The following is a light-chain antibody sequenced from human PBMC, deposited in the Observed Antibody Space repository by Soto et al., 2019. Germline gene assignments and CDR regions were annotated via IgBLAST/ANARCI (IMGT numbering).Light chain of an antibody. CDR2: GAS. V-gene: IGKV3-20*01. CDR1: QSVASRN. CDR3: QQYDSSPRT. J-gene: IGKJ1*01. Sequence: EIVLTQSPGTLSLSPGERATLSCRASQSVASRNLAWYQQKSGQAPRLLIYGASSRAIHTPDRFSGSGSGTDFTLTISGLEPEDFAVYYCQQYDSSPRTFGQGTKV.